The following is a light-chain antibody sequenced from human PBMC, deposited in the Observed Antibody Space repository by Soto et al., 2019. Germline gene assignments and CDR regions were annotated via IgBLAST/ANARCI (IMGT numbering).Light chain of an antibody. J-gene: IGKJ1*01. CDR1: QSVSSSY. V-gene: IGKV3-20*01. CDR2: GAS. Sequence: EIVLTQSPGTLSLSPGERATLSCRASQSVSSSYIAWYQQKPGQAPRLLIYGASSRATGIPDRFSGSGSGTDFTLIISRLEPEDFAVYYCQQYGSSRTWTFGQGTKVDIK. CDR3: QQYGSSRTWT.